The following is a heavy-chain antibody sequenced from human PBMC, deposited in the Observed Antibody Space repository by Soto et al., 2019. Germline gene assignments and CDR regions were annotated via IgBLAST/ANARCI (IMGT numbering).Heavy chain of an antibody. J-gene: IGHJ6*02. CDR2: ISANLGHT. CDR3: AGGRIVVVGSRSYYGMDV. CDR1: GYTFTSYG. V-gene: IGHV1-18*04. D-gene: IGHD3-22*01. Sequence: GASVKVSCKASGYTFTSYGISWVRQATGQGLEWMGGISANLGHTNYAQKFQGRVTITTDESTSPAYMELRSLRPEDTAVYYCAGGRIVVVGSRSYYGMDVWGQGTTVTVSS.